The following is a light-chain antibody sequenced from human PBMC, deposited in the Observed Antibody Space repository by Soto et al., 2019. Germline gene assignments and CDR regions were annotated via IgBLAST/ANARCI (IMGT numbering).Light chain of an antibody. V-gene: IGLV7-46*01. J-gene: IGLJ2*01. CDR2: DTT. CDR1: TGVVTSGHW. Sequence: QAVVTQEPSLTVSPGGAVTLTCGSSTGVVTSGHWPYWFQQKPGQAPRTLIYDTTNKHSGTPARFSVSLLGGKAALTLSSAQREDEAEYYCSLTYTSGRVFGGGTKLTVL. CDR3: SLTYTSGRV.